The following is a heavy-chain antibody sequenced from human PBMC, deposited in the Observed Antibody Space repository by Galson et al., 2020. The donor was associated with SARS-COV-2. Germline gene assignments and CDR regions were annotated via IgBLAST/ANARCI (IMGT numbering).Heavy chain of an antibody. V-gene: IGHV3-7*01. D-gene: IGHD3-22*01. CDR1: GFTFSSYW. CDR2: IKQDGSEK. J-gene: IGHJ4*02. CDR3: ARDDETYYYDSSGYYLEYYFDY. Sequence: GGSLRLSCAASGFTFSSYWMSWVRQAPGKGLEWVANIKQDGSEKYYVDSVKGRFTISRDNAKNSLYLQMNSLRAEDTAVYYCARDDETYYYDSSGYYLEYYFDYWGQGTLVTVS.